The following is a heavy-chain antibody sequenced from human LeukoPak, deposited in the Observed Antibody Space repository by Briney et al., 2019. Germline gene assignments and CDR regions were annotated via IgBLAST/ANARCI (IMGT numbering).Heavy chain of an antibody. Sequence: GGSLRLSCAASGFTVSSNYMSWVRQAPGKGLLWVSRINSDGSSTSYADSVKGRFTISRDNAKNTLYLQMNSLRAEDTAVYYCVSGSFDYWGQGTLVTVSS. CDR2: INSDGSST. CDR1: GFTVSSNY. V-gene: IGHV3-74*01. J-gene: IGHJ4*02. D-gene: IGHD1-26*01. CDR3: VSGSFDY.